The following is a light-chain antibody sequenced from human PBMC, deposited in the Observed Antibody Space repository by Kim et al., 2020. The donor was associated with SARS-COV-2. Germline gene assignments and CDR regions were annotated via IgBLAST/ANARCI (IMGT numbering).Light chain of an antibody. CDR1: QSINTY. Sequence: DIQMTQSPSSLSASVGDRVTITCRASQSINTYLSWYQQQSGQAPKLLIHTATRLQSGVPTRFSGSGSGTDFNLTISSLQPDDFATYYCQHTHSLPPTFGQGTKLEI. CDR3: QHTHSLPPT. J-gene: IGKJ2*01. CDR2: TAT. V-gene: IGKV1-39*01.